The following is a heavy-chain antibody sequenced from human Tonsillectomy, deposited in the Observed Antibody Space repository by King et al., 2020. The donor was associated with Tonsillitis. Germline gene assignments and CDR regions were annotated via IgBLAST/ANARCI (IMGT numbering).Heavy chain of an antibody. Sequence: QLQESGPGLVKPSQTLSLTCTVSGVSISSGDYFCGWIRQPPGKGLEWSVYCYSSGRTYSNPSLNSRVTISVDTSKNQFSLKLSSVIAADTAVYYCASIHYYDFLDYWGQGTLVTVSS. CDR3: ASIHYYDFLDY. V-gene: IGHV4-30-4*01. J-gene: IGHJ4*02. D-gene: IGHD3-22*01. CDR1: GVSISSGDYF. CDR2: CYSSGRT.